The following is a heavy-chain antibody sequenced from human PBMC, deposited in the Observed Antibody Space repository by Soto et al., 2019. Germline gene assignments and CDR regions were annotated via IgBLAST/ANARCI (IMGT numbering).Heavy chain of an antibody. CDR3: ARDLNSGAVDY. CDR1: GYTFTSYA. Sequence: QVQLVQSGAEVKKPGASVKVSCKASGYTFTSYAISWVRQAPGQGLEWMGWISAYNGNTNYAQKLQGRVTMTTDTSRRTAYMELRSRRSDDTAVYYCARDLNSGAVDYWGQGTLVTVSS. J-gene: IGHJ4*02. V-gene: IGHV1-18*01. D-gene: IGHD2-21*01. CDR2: ISAYNGNT.